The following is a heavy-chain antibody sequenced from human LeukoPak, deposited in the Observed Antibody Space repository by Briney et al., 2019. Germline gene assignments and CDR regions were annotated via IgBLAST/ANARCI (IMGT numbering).Heavy chain of an antibody. D-gene: IGHD6-6*01. CDR3: ARLPARTGVIDY. CDR1: GGSISSYY. Sequence: SETLSLTCTVSGGSISSYYWSWIRQPPGKGLEWIGSIYYSGSTYYNPSLKSRVTISVDTSKNQFSLKLSSVTAADTAVYYCARLPARTGVIDYWGQGTLVTVSS. V-gene: IGHV4-59*05. CDR2: IYYSGST. J-gene: IGHJ4*02.